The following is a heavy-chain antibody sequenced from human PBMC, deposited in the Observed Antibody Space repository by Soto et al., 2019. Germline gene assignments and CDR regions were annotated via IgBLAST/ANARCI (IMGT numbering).Heavy chain of an antibody. CDR2: ISAYNGNT. V-gene: IGHV1-18*01. J-gene: IGHJ3*02. CDR3: ARDDICSSTRCPWFDI. CDR1: GGTFSSYA. Sequence: ASVKVSCKASGGTFSSYAISWVRQAPGQGLEWMGWISAYNGNTNYAQKLQGRVTMTTDTSTSTAYMELRSLRSDDTAVYYCARDDICSSTRCPWFDIWGQGTMVTVSS. D-gene: IGHD2-2*01.